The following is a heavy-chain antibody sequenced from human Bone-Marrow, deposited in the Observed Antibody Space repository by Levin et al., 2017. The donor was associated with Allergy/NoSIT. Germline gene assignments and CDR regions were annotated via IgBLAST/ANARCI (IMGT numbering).Heavy chain of an antibody. CDR3: ARDAYGSGSHDY. J-gene: IGHJ4*02. D-gene: IGHD3-10*01. CDR2: IKQDGSEQ. V-gene: IGHV3-7*01. Sequence: GGSLRLSCAASGFTFSSYWMTWVRQAPGKGLEWVANIKQDGSEQYYVESVKGRFTISRDNAKNSLYLQMNSLRAEDTAVYNCARDAYGSGSHDYWGQGTLVTVSP. CDR1: GFTFSSYW.